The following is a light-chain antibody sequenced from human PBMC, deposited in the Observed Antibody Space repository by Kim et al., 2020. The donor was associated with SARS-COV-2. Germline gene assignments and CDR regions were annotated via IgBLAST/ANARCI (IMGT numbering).Light chain of an antibody. J-gene: IGLJ3*02. V-gene: IGLV1-47*01. CDR3: AVWDDSLSAWV. CDR2: RDS. Sequence: QSVLTQPPSASGTPGQRVTISCSGSTSNIGSNYVYWYQHLPGTAPQVLLYRDSQRPSGVPDRFSGSKSGTSASLAVSGLRSEDQAGYYCAVWDDSLSAWVFGGGTQLTVL. CDR1: TSNIGSNY.